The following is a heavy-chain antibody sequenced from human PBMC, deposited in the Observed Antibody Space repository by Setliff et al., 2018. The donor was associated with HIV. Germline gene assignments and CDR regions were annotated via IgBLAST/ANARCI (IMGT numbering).Heavy chain of an antibody. D-gene: IGHD4-17*01. CDR2: IYTSGST. CDR1: GGSISSYY. J-gene: IGHJ4*02. V-gene: IGHV4-4*08. CDR3: ARDPVEHLGGDYVPSFDY. Sequence: SETLSLTCTVSGGSISSYYWSWIRQPPGKGLEWIGYIYTSGSTNYNPSLKSRVTISVDTSKNQFSLKLSSVTAADTAVYYCARDPVEHLGGDYVPSFDYWGQGTLVTVSS.